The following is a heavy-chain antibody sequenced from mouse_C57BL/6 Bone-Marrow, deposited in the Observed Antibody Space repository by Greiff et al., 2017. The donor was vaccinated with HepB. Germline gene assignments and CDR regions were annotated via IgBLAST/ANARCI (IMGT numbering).Heavy chain of an antibody. Sequence: QVQLQQPGAELVKPGASVKLSCKASGYTFTSYWMHWVKQRPGRGLEWIGRIDHNSGGTKYNEKFKSQATLTVDKPSSTTYMQLMSLTSEDSAVYDWSRYRSVRCYFDVWGTGTTVTVSS. J-gene: IGHJ1*03. V-gene: IGHV1-72*01. D-gene: IGHD1-1*01. CDR1: GYTFTSYW. CDR3: SRYRSVRCYFDV. CDR2: IDHNSGGT.